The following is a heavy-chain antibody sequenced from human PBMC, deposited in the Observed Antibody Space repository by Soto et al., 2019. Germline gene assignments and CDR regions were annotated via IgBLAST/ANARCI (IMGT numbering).Heavy chain of an antibody. CDR1: GGSISSGGYY. Sequence: QVQLQESGPGLVKPSQTLSLTCTVSGGSISSGGYYWSWIRQHPGKGLEWIGYIYYRGSTYYNPSLKSRVTISVDTSKNQFSLKLSSVTAADTAVYYCAGSYTVTAWSWFDPWGQGTLVTVSS. V-gene: IGHV4-31*03. J-gene: IGHJ5*02. CDR3: AGSYTVTAWSWFDP. D-gene: IGHD4-17*01. CDR2: IYYRGST.